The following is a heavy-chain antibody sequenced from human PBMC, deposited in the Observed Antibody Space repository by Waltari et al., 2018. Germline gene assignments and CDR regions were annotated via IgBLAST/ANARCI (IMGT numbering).Heavy chain of an antibody. CDR1: GLNFMNAW. J-gene: IGHJ4*02. CDR2: IRKKSDGEIT. CDR3: TTTVAAGEFDY. D-gene: IGHD7-27*01. V-gene: IGHV3-15*02. Sequence: EVQLVESGGALVRPGGSLTVSCAASGLNFMNAWMTWVHQAPGKGLEWVGRIRKKSDGEITDYAAPVRGRFTISRDDSKNTLYLQMDSLKTEDTAVYYCTTTVAAGEFDYWGQGTLVTVSS.